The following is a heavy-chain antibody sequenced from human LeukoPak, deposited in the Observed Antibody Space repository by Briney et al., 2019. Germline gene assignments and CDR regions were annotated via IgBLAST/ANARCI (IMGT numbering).Heavy chain of an antibody. CDR3: ARDYYDSSGYSRDAFDI. CDR2: MYPGDSDT. J-gene: IGHJ3*02. Sequence: GESLKISCKASGYSFTSYWIGWVRQMPGKGLEWMGIMYPGDSDTRYSPSFQGQVTISADKSISTAYLQWSSLKASGTAMYYCARDYYDSSGYSRDAFDIWGQGTMVTVSS. CDR1: GYSFTSYW. D-gene: IGHD3-22*01. V-gene: IGHV5-51*01.